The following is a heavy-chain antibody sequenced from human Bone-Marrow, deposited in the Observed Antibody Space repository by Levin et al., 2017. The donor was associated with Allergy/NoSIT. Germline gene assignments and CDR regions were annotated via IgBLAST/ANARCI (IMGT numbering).Heavy chain of an antibody. J-gene: IGHJ5*02. CDR1: GGSISSGDYY. Sequence: SQTLSLTCTVSGGSISSGDYYWSWIRQPPGKGLEWIGYIYYSGSTYYNPSLKSRVTISVDTSKNQFSLKLSSVTAADTAVYYCARDRAIAAAGIWWFDPWGQGTLVTVSS. CDR2: IYYSGST. D-gene: IGHD6-13*01. V-gene: IGHV4-30-4*01. CDR3: ARDRAIAAAGIWWFDP.